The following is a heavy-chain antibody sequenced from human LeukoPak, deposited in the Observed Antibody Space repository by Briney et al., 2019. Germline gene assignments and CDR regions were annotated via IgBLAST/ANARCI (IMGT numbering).Heavy chain of an antibody. V-gene: IGHV4-39*07. J-gene: IGHJ5*02. Sequence: SETLSLTCTVSGGSISSRSYYWGWIRQPPGKGLEWIGSGYYSGNTYYNPSLKSRVSMSVDTSKNQFSLKLSSVTAADTAMYYCATGYTNGVNQEVWLDPWGQGILVTVSS. CDR3: ATGYTNGVNQEVWLDP. D-gene: IGHD2-8*01. CDR1: GGSISSRSYY. CDR2: GYYSGNT.